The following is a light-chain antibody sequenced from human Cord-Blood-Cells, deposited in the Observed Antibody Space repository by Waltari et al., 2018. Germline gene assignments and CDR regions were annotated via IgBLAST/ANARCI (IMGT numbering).Light chain of an antibody. Sequence: QSALTQPASVSGSPGQSITISCTGTSSDVGGYNYVSWYQQHHGKAPKLMIYDVSNRTPGVSHRFSGSKSANTASLTISGLQADDYADYYCSSYTSSGTLDVVFGGGTKLTAL. CDR2: DVS. J-gene: IGLJ2*01. V-gene: IGLV2-14*01. CDR3: SSYTSSGTLDVV. CDR1: SSDVGGYNY.